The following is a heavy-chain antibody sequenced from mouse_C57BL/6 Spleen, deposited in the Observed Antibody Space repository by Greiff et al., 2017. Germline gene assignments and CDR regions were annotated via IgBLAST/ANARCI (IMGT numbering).Heavy chain of an antibody. Sequence: DVQLVESGEGLVKPGGSLKLSCAASGFTFSSYAMSWVRQTPEKRLEWVAYISSGGDYIYYADTVKGRFTLSRDNARNTLYLQMSSLKSEDTAMYYCTRGFITTVYFDYWGQGTTLTVSS. J-gene: IGHJ2*01. CDR3: TRGFITTVYFDY. D-gene: IGHD1-1*01. V-gene: IGHV5-9-1*02. CDR2: ISSGGDYI. CDR1: GFTFSSYA.